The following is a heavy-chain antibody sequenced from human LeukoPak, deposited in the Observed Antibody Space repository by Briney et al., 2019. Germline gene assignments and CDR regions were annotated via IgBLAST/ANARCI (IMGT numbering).Heavy chain of an antibody. CDR1: GGSFSGYY. V-gene: IGHV4-34*01. Sequence: SETLSLTCAVYGGSFSGYYWSWIRQPPGKGLEWIGEINHSGSTNYNPSLESRVTMSVDTSKNQFSLKLSSVTAADTAVYYCARVGHIAAAGTYNYWGQGTLVTVSS. CDR3: ARVGHIAAAGTYNY. CDR2: INHSGST. D-gene: IGHD6-13*01. J-gene: IGHJ4*02.